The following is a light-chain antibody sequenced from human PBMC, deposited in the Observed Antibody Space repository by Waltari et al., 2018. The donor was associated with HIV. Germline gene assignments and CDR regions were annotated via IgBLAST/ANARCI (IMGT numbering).Light chain of an antibody. Sequence: EIVVTQSPASLAVSRGERATINGKSTQRNSYSSNNNHYLPWSPHKPGQPPKLLIYWASTRESGVPDRFNGRGSGTDFTLAISSLQPEDVAVYYCQQYYHVPVTFGQGTRLEIK. CDR3: QQYYHVPVT. CDR2: WAS. J-gene: IGKJ5*01. V-gene: IGKV4-1*01. CDR1: QRNSYSSNNNHY.